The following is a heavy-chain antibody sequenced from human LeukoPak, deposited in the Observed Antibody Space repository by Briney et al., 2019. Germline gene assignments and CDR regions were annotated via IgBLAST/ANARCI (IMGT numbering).Heavy chain of an antibody. J-gene: IGHJ4*02. CDR2: ISGNGDST. Sequence: PGGSLRPSCAASGLTFISYAMAWVRQAPGKGLEWVSSISGNGDSTYYADSVKGRFTISRDNSKNTLYLQMNSLRAEDTAVYYCAKIISVNPIDYWGQGTLVTVSS. V-gene: IGHV3-23*01. CDR1: GLTFISYA. D-gene: IGHD4-11*01. CDR3: AKIISVNPIDY.